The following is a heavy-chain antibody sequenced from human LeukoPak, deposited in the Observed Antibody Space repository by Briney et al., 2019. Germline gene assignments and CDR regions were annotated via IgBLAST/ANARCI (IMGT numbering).Heavy chain of an antibody. CDR2: INRDGNTT. D-gene: IGHD1-14*01. V-gene: IGHV3-74*01. CDR3: VRVRGGRYDYYYGMDV. Sequence: PGGSLRLSCAASGFTFSSYWMHWVRQAPGKGLVWVSRINRDGNTTRYADSVKGRFTISRDNAKNTLYLQMNSLRAEDTAVYCCVRVRGGRYDYYYGMDVWGQGTTVTVSS. J-gene: IGHJ6*02. CDR1: GFTFSSYW.